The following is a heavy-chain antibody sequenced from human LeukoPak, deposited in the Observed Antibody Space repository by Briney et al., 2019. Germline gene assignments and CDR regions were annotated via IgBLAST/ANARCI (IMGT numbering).Heavy chain of an antibody. J-gene: IGHJ3*02. CDR3: ARDRSSGYYSDAFDI. V-gene: IGHV4-39*07. CDR2: TYYTGST. D-gene: IGHD3-22*01. CDR1: GGSISSKTYN. Sequence: PSETLSLTCSISGGSISSKTYNWGWIRQPPGKGLEWIGSTYYTGSTHYNSSLKSRVTISVDTSKNQLSLKLTSVTAADMAVYYCARDRSSGYYSDAFDIWGQGTMVTVSS.